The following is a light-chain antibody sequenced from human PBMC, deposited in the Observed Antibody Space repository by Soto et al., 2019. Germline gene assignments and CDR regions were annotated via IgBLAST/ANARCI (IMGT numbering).Light chain of an antibody. V-gene: IGLV2-14*01. Sequence: QSVLTQPASVSGSPGQSITISCTGTSSDVGAYNYVSWYQQHPGKAPKLMIYSVSDRTSGLSNRFSGSKSGNTASLTISGLQAEDEADYYCSSPTVSWTHVFGTGTKLTVL. CDR3: SSPTVSWTHV. CDR2: SVS. J-gene: IGLJ1*01. CDR1: SSDVGAYNY.